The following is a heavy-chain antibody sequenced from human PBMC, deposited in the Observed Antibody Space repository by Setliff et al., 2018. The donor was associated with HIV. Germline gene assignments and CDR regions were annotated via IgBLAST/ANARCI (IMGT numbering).Heavy chain of an antibody. CDR1: GFTFSSYS. CDR3: ARDFRIQLWLRSPSDY. J-gene: IGHJ4*02. V-gene: IGHV3-21*01. CDR2: ISSSSDYI. D-gene: IGHD5-18*01. Sequence: PGGSLRLSCAVSGFTFSSYSMNWVRQAPGKGLEWVSSISSSSDYIYYADSVEGRFIVSRDNAKNTLYLQMNSLRAEDTAVYYCARDFRIQLWLRSPSDYWGQGTLVTVSS.